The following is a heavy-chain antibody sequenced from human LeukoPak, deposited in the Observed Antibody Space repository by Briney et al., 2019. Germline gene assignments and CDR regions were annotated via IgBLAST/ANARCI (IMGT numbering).Heavy chain of an antibody. D-gene: IGHD6-13*01. V-gene: IGHV1-46*01. CDR2: INPSGGST. Sequence: ASVRDSSKASGYTFTSYYMHWVRQAPGQGLEWMGIINPSGGSTSYAQKFQGRVTMTRDTSTSTVYMELSSLRSEDTAVYYCARGYIAAAGKYYINYCRQGTLVTVSS. CDR3: ARGYIAAAGKYYINY. CDR1: GYTFTSYY. J-gene: IGHJ4*02.